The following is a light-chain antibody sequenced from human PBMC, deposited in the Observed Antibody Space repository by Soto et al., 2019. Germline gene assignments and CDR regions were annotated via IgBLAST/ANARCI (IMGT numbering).Light chain of an antibody. V-gene: IGLV3-25*02. CDR3: QSADISGSSV. J-gene: IGLJ1*01. CDR2: KDR. Sequence: SYELTQPPSVSVSPGQTARINCPGDVLSEQSSYWYQQKPGQAPVLVISKDRERPSGIPERFSASTSGTTVTLTISGVQAEDEADYFCQSADISGSSVFGTGTKVTL. CDR1: VLSEQS.